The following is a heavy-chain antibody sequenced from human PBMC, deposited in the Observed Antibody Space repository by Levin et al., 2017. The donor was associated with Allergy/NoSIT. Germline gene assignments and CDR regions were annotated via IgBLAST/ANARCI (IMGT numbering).Heavy chain of an antibody. V-gene: IGHV1-69*01. CDR1: GGTFSSYA. D-gene: IGHD5-12*01. CDR2: IIPIFGTA. Sequence: KISCKASGGTFSSYAISWVRQAPGQGLEWMGGIIPIFGTANYAQKFQGRVTITADESTSTAYMELSSLRSEDTAVYYCARGLSGRRDDAFDIWGQGTMVTVSS. CDR3: ARGLSGRRDDAFDI. J-gene: IGHJ3*02.